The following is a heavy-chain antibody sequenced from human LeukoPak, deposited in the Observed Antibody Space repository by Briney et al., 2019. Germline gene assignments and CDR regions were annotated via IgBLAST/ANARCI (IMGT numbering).Heavy chain of an antibody. Sequence: PGGSLRLSCAASRFIFSRFGMHWVRQAPGKGLEWVAVISYDGSNQYYADSVKGRFSISRENSKNTLYLQMNSLGIEDTAVYFCAKDEGGFAVPRGDDFDVWGQGTTVTVSS. CDR2: ISYDGSNQ. D-gene: IGHD3-16*01. V-gene: IGHV3-30*18. CDR3: AKDEGGFAVPRGDDFDV. J-gene: IGHJ3*01. CDR1: RFIFSRFG.